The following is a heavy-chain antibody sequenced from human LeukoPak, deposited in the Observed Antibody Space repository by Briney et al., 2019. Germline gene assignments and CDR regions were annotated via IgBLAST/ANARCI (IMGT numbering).Heavy chain of an antibody. J-gene: IGHJ4*02. CDR2: ISYDGSNK. D-gene: IGHD3-22*01. CDR3: ARGARYYYDSGGSY. Sequence: GGSLRLSCAASGFTFSSYAMHWVRQAPGKGLEWVAVISYDGSNKYYADSVKGRFTISRDNSKNTLYLQMNSLRAEDTAVYYCARGARYYYDSGGSYWGQGTLVTVSS. V-gene: IGHV3-30-3*01. CDR1: GFTFSSYA.